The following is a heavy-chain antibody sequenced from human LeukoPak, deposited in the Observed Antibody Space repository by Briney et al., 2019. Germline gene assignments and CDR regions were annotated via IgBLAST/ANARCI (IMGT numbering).Heavy chain of an antibody. CDR2: IIPIFGTA. CDR3: ARDWDYYDSSGYSAFDI. CDR1: GGTFSSYA. D-gene: IGHD3-22*01. Sequence: SVKVSCKASGGTFSSYAISWVRQAPGQGLEWMGGIIPIFGTANYAQKFQGRVTITADESTSTAYMELSSLRSEDTAVYYCARDWDYYDSSGYSAFDIWGQGTMVTVSS. J-gene: IGHJ3*02. V-gene: IGHV1-69*13.